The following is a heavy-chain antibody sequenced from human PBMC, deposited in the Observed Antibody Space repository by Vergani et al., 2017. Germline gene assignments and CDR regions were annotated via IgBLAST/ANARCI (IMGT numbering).Heavy chain of an antibody. V-gene: IGHV4-38-2*01. J-gene: IGHJ1*01. Sequence: QVQLPESGPGLVKPSETLSLTCAVSGYSISSGYYWGWIRQPPGKGLEWIGSIYHSGSTYYNPSLKSRVTISVDTSKNQFSLKLSSVTAADTAVYYCARHTSSYYYDSSGYYIGEYFQHWGQGTLVTVSS. CDR3: ARHTSSYYYDSSGYYIGEYFQH. CDR2: IYHSGST. D-gene: IGHD3-22*01. CDR1: GYSISSGYY.